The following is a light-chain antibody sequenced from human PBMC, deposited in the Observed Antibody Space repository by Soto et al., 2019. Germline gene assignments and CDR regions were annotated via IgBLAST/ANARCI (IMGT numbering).Light chain of an antibody. CDR3: SSYAGSNNVV. CDR2: EVS. Sequence: QSALTQPPSASGSPGQSVTISCTGTSSDVGGYNYVSWYQQHPGKAPKLMIYEVSKRPSGVPDRFSGSKSGNTASLTVSGVLAWDEADYCCSSYAGSNNVVFGGGTKLTVL. CDR1: SSDVGGYNY. J-gene: IGLJ3*02. V-gene: IGLV2-8*01.